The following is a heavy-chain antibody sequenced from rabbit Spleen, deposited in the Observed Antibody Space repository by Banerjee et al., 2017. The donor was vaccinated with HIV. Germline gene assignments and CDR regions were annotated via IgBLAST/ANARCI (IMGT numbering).Heavy chain of an antibody. V-gene: IGHV1S45*01. CDR3: ARTSYNDATVFNL. CDR1: GFSFSSYYY. CDR2: IYTSNDNT. Sequence: QEQLEESGGDLVKPEGSLTLTCTASGFSFSSYYYMCWVRQAPGKGLEWIACIYTSNDNTYYANWAKGRFTISKTSSTTVTLQMTSLTAADTATYFCARTSYNDATVFNLWGPGTLVTVS. D-gene: IGHD6-1*01. J-gene: IGHJ4*01.